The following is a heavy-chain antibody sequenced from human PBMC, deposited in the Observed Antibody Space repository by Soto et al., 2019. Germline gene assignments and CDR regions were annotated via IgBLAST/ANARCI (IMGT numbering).Heavy chain of an antibody. CDR2: INPNSGNT. CDR3: ARSDGTSDGMDV. V-gene: IGHV1-8*01. J-gene: IGHJ6*02. CDR1: GYTFTSYD. D-gene: IGHD1-7*01. Sequence: QVQLVQSGAEVKKPGASVKVSCKASGYTFTSYDINWVRQATGQALEGMGWINPNSGNTGYAQKFQGRVTMTRNTSISKAYMELRSLRSEDPAVYYCARSDGTSDGMDVLGPGTTVTVSS.